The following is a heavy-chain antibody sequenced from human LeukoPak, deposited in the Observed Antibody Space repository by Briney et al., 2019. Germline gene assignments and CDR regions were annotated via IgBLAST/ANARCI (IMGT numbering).Heavy chain of an antibody. J-gene: IGHJ5*02. Sequence: PGESLKISCKGSGYSFTSYWIGWVRQMPGKGLEWMGIIYPGDSDTRYSPSFQGQVTISADKSISTAYLQWSSLKASDTAMYYCARGRYCSSTSCYSGIENWFDPWGQGTLVTVSS. CDR1: GYSFTSYW. CDR3: ARGRYCSSTSCYSGIENWFDP. CDR2: IYPGDSDT. V-gene: IGHV5-51*01. D-gene: IGHD2-2*01.